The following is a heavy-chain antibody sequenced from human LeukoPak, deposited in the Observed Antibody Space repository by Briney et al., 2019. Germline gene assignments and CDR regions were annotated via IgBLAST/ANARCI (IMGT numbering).Heavy chain of an antibody. CDR1: GGSISSGGYY. CDR3: ARVHYGDYIPFDP. D-gene: IGHD4-17*01. Sequence: SQTLSLTCTVAGGSISSGGYYWSWIRQHPGKGLEWIGYIYYSGSTYYNPSLKSRVTISVDPSKNQFSLKLSSVTAADTAVYYCARVHYGDYIPFDPWGQGTLVTVSS. J-gene: IGHJ5*02. V-gene: IGHV4-31*03. CDR2: IYYSGST.